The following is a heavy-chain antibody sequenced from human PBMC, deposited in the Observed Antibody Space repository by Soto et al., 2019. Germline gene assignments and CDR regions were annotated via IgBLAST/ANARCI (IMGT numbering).Heavy chain of an antibody. CDR1: GFSFSSYG. V-gene: IGHV3-30*18. CDR2: ISYDGSKQ. CDR3: AKGATGVTCGAVDV. D-gene: IGHD3-10*01. Sequence: QIQLVESGGGVVQPGKSISLSCAASGFSFSSYGMHWVRQAPGKGLEWVAVISYDGSKQYYGDSVKGRFTISRDNSKNTPSLQMRSLRPGDTAHYYCAKGATGVTCGAVDVWGQGTLVSVSS. J-gene: IGHJ3*01.